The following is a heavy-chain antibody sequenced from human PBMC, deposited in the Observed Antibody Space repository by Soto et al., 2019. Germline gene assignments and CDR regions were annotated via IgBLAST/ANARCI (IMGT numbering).Heavy chain of an antibody. Sequence: PGGSLRLSCAASGFTYSGYSMNWVRQAPGKGLEWISYISSSGTTMFYADSVKGRFTITRDNADNSLHLQLNSLRDEDTAVYYCARVGRSGRVDVLGWGQGTQVTVSS. V-gene: IGHV3-48*02. CDR2: ISSSGTTM. CDR1: GFTYSGYS. J-gene: IGHJ4*02. CDR3: ARVGRSGRVDVLG. D-gene: IGHD3-10*01.